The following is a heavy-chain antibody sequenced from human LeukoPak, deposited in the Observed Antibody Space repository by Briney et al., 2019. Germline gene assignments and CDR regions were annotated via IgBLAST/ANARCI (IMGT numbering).Heavy chain of an antibody. J-gene: IGHJ4*02. CDR2: ISAYNGNT. CDR3: ARGLYGGFGESLGIDY. D-gene: IGHD3-10*01. CDR1: GYTFTSYG. Sequence: ASVKVSCKASGYTFTSYGISWVRQAPGQGLEWMGWISAYNGNTNYAQKLQGRVTMTTDTSTSTAYMELRSLRSDDTAVYSCARGLYGGFGESLGIDYWGQGTLVTVTS. V-gene: IGHV1-18*01.